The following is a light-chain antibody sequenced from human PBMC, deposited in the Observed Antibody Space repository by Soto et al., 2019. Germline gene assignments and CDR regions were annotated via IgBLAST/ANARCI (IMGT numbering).Light chain of an antibody. CDR2: DVR. V-gene: IGLV2-14*01. Sequence: QSALTQPASVSGSPGQSITISCTGTSSDVGGYNYVSWYQQHPGKAPKLMIYDVRNRPSGVSNRFSGSKSVNTASLTISGLQAEDAAEYYCSSYTTISTYVFGTGTKLTVL. J-gene: IGLJ1*01. CDR3: SSYTTISTYV. CDR1: SSDVGGYNY.